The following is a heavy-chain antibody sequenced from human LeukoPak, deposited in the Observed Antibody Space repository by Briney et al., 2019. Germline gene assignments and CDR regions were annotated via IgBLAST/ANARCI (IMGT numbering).Heavy chain of an antibody. CDR3: ARVASGYSENYLDY. D-gene: IGHD1-26*01. J-gene: IGHJ4*02. CDR1: SGSISSYY. Sequence: SETLSLTCTVSSGSISSYYWSWIRQPAGKGLEWIGRIYTSGSTKYNPSLKSRVTMSVDASKNQFSLRLSSVTAADTAMYYCARVASGYSENYLDYWGQGTLVTVSS. V-gene: IGHV4-4*07. CDR2: IYTSGST.